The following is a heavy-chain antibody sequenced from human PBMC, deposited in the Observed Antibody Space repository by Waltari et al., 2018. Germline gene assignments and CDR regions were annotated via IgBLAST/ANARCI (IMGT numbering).Heavy chain of an antibody. CDR2: IYNGGT. J-gene: IGHJ4*02. Sequence: EVQLVASGGGLVQPGGSLRLSCAASGLSVTTNYMNWVRQTPMKGLEWVSVIYNGGTYYADSVKSRFTISRDTSKNTVYLQMNSLRAEDTAVYYCATDWNADYIFDQWGQGTLVTISS. CDR1: GLSVTTNY. V-gene: IGHV3-66*01. D-gene: IGHD4-17*01. CDR3: ATDWNADYIFDQ.